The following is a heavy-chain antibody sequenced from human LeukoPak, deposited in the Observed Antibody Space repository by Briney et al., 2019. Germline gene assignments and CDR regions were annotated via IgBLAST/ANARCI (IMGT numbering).Heavy chain of an antibody. V-gene: IGHV4-59*01. CDR3: ARVVAAVSRWFDP. CDR2: IYYSGST. J-gene: IGHJ5*02. CDR1: GGSISSYY. Sequence: SETLSLTCTVSGGSISSYYWSWIRQPPGKGLEWIGYIYYSGSTNYNPSLKSRVTISVDTSKNQFSLKLSSVTAADTAVYYCARVVAAVSRWFDPWGQGTRVTVSS. D-gene: IGHD2-2*01.